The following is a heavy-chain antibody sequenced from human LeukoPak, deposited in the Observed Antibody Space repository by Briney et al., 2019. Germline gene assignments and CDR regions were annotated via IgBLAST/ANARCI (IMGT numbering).Heavy chain of an antibody. D-gene: IGHD3-10*01. V-gene: IGHV3-23*01. Sequence: GGTLRLSCAASGLTFSSYGMSWVRQAPGKGLEWVSAISGSGGSTYYADSVKGRFTISRDNSKNTLYLQMNSLRAEDTAVYYCAKPPRGSGEEYWGQGTLVTVSS. CDR3: AKPPRGSGEEY. J-gene: IGHJ4*02. CDR2: ISGSGGST. CDR1: GLTFSSYG.